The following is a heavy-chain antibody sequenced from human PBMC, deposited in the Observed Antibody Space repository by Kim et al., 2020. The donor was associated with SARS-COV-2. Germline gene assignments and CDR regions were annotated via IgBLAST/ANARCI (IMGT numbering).Heavy chain of an antibody. J-gene: IGHJ4*02. V-gene: IGHV4-39*01. D-gene: IGHD3-3*01. CDR3: ASKGLRFLEWEN. Sequence: HSNPSLKSRVTISVATSQNQFSLKLSSVTAADTAVYYCASKGLRFLEWENWGQGTLVTVSS.